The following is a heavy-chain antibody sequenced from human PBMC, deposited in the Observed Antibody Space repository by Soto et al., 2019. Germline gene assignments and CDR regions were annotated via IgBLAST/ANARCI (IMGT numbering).Heavy chain of an antibody. D-gene: IGHD3-10*01. CDR2: FYHSGNS. CDR3: ALIYSVDPYGSVNGGLEV. Sequence: SETLSLTCSVSGDSIRSYYWSWIRQSPEKGLEWIGYFYHSGNSNYNPSLKSRVTISVDTSKNQLSLSLRSVTAADTAVYFCALIYSVDPYGSVNGGLEVWAQGTTLT. V-gene: IGHV4-59*01. J-gene: IGHJ6*02. CDR1: GDSIRSYY.